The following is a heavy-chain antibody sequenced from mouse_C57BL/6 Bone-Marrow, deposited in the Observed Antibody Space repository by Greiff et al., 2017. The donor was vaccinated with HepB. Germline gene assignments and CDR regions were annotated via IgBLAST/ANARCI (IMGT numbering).Heavy chain of an antibody. CDR1: GYSITSGYY. D-gene: IGHD2-4*01. CDR2: ISYDGSN. Sequence: EVHLVESGPGLVKPSQSLSLTCSVTGYSITSGYYWNWIRQSPGNKLEWMGYISYDGSNNYNPSLKNRIPITRDTSKNQFFLKLNSVTTEDTATYYCAREGAYYDYPYWYFDVWGTGTTVTVSS. J-gene: IGHJ1*03. CDR3: AREGAYYDYPYWYFDV. V-gene: IGHV3-6*01.